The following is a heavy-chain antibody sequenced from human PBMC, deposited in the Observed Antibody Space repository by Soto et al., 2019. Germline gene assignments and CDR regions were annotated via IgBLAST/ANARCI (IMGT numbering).Heavy chain of an antibody. V-gene: IGHV3-30*18. Sequence: QVQLVESGGGVVQPGMSLRLSCAASGFTFSSYGMHWVRQAPGKGLEWVAVISYDGSNREYADSVKGRFTISRDNSKNTLLLHMNSLRAEDTAVYYCAKTTDRSGYYSRFDYWGQGTLVTVSS. CDR1: GFTFSSYG. CDR2: ISYDGSNR. CDR3: AKTTDRSGYYSRFDY. D-gene: IGHD3-22*01. J-gene: IGHJ4*02.